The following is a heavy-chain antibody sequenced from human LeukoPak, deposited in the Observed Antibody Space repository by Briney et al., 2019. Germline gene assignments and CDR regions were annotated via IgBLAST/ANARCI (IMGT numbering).Heavy chain of an antibody. V-gene: IGHV4-30-4*01. CDR1: GGSISSGDYY. Sequence: SQTLSLTCTVSGGSISSGDYYWGWHRQPPGRGREWGGYIYGSGSTYDNPSRKSRVTISVDTSKNQFSLKLSSVTAADTAVYYCARDRQYCSGGSCYPEWFDPWGQGTLVTVSS. CDR2: IYGSGST. CDR3: ARDRQYCSGGSCYPEWFDP. D-gene: IGHD2-15*01. J-gene: IGHJ5*02.